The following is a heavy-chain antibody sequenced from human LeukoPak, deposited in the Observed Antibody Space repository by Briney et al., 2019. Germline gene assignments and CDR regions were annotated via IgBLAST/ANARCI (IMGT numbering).Heavy chain of an antibody. CDR2: IDPSDSYT. V-gene: IGHV5-10-1*01. CDR1: GYSFTNYW. D-gene: IGHD3-22*01. J-gene: IGHJ4*02. CDR3: ARSSYYDSSGYSTSDY. Sequence: GESLRISCKGSGYSFTNYWITWVRQMPGKGLEWMGRIDPSDSYTNYSPSFQGHVTISADKSISTAYLQCGSLRAPDTAMYYCARSSYYDSSGYSTSDYWGQGTLVTVSS.